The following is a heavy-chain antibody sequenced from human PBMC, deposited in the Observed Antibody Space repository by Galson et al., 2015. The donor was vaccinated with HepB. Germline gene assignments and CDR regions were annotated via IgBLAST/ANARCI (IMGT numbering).Heavy chain of an antibody. V-gene: IGHV3-23*01. Sequence: SLRLSCAASGFTFSSYAMSWVRQAPGKGLEWVSAISGSGSSTYYADSVKGRFTISRDNSKNTLYLQMNSLRAEDTAVYYCAKGGYCSSTSCLWYFDYWGQGTLVTVSS. CDR3: AKGGYCSSTSCLWYFDY. J-gene: IGHJ4*02. CDR1: GFTFSSYA. D-gene: IGHD2-2*01. CDR2: ISGSGSST.